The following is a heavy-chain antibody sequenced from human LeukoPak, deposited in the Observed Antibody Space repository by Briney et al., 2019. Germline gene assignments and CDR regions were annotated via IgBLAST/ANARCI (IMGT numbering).Heavy chain of an antibody. Sequence: ASVKVPCKASGYTFTGYYMHWVRQAPGQGLEWMGRINPNSGGTNYAQKFQGRVTMTRDTSISTAYMELSRLRSDDTAVYYCARVGYYDSSGYYSSWYAFDIWGQGTMVTVSS. J-gene: IGHJ3*02. V-gene: IGHV1-2*06. CDR1: GYTFTGYY. CDR3: ARVGYYDSSGYYSSWYAFDI. CDR2: INPNSGGT. D-gene: IGHD3-22*01.